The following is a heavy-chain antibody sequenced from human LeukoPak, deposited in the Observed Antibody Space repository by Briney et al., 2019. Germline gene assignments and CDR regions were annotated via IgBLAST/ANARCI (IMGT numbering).Heavy chain of an antibody. CDR3: ASDNGSGSYYNLDY. D-gene: IGHD3-10*01. CDR1: GYTFTGYY. CDR2: INPNSGGT. Sequence: ASVRVSCKASGYTFTGYYMHWVRQAPGQGLEWMGWINPNSGGTNYAQKFQGRVTMTRDTSISTAYMELSRLRSDDTAVYYCASDNGSGSYYNLDYWGQGTLVTVSS. V-gene: IGHV1-2*02. J-gene: IGHJ4*02.